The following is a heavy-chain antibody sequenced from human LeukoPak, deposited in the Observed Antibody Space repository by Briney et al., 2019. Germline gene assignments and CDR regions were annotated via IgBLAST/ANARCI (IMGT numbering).Heavy chain of an antibody. CDR1: GYSISSGYY. CDR3: ARYSSSGKGDY. CDR2: IYHGGST. J-gene: IGHJ4*02. D-gene: IGHD6-13*01. Sequence: PSETLSLTCSVSGYSISSGYYWGWIRQPPGKGLEWTGNIYHGGSTYYNSSLKSRVTMSVDTSKNQFSLQLSSVTAADTAVYYCARYSSSGKGDYWGQGTLVTVSS. V-gene: IGHV4-38-2*01.